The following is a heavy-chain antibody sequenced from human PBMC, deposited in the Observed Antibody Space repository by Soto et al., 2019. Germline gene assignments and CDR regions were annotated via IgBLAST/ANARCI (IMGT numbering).Heavy chain of an antibody. Sequence: EVQLLESGGGLTQPGGSLRLACAASGFSFSSYAMSWVRQAPSQGLEWVSSITTRGGRTYYADSVRGRFTISRDNFANAQYLEMNSLRAEDTAIYYCAKEYYYDPIGPYSDLYFDSWGQGTLVTVSS. J-gene: IGHJ4*02. CDR3: AKEYYYDPIGPYSDLYFDS. CDR1: GFSFSSYA. D-gene: IGHD3-22*01. CDR2: ITTRGGRT. V-gene: IGHV3-23*01.